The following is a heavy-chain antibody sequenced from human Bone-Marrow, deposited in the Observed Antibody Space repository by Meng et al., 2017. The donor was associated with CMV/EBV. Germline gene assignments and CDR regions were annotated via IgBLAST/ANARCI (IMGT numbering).Heavy chain of an antibody. D-gene: IGHD3-10*01. V-gene: IGHV3-66*02. Sequence: GGSLRLSCTASGFTVNNNYMGWVRQAPGKGLDWVSVIYRDGSAYYAESVKGRFTISRDNSRNTLYLQMSSLRPEDTAVYYCARDYRGPLGYWGQGTLVTVPS. CDR3: ARDYRGPLGY. CDR1: GFTVNNNY. J-gene: IGHJ4*02. CDR2: IYRDGSA.